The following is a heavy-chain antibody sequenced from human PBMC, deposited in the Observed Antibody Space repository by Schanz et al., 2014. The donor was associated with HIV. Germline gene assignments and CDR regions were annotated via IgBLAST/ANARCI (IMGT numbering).Heavy chain of an antibody. CDR1: RFTFSNYA. CDR2: ISYDGSNK. CDR3: AKVATWDYYGMDV. V-gene: IGHV3-30-3*02. J-gene: IGHJ6*02. Sequence: QVQLVESGGGVVQPGRSLRLSCAASRFTFSNYAMHWVRQAPGKGLEWVAVISYDGSNKYYADSVKGRFTISRDNSKNTLYLQMNSLRAEDTAVYYCAKVATWDYYGMDVWGQGTTVTVSS.